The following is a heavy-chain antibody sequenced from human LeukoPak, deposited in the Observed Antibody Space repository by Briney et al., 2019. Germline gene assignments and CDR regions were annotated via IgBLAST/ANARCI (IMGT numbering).Heavy chain of an antibody. CDR2: INHSGST. CDR1: GGPFSGYY. CDR3: ARSIVATTFDY. V-gene: IGHV4-34*01. Sequence: SETLSLTCAVYGGPFSGYYWSWIRQPPGKGLEWIGEINHSGSTNYNPSLKSRVTISVDTSKNQFSLKLSSVTAADTAVYYCARSIVATTFDYWGQGTLVTVSS. J-gene: IGHJ4*02. D-gene: IGHD5-12*01.